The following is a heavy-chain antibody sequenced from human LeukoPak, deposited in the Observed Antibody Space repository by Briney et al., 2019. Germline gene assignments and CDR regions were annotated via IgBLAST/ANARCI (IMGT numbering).Heavy chain of an antibody. D-gene: IGHD3-16*01. CDR1: GFPFSNFA. J-gene: IGHJ6*03. CDR3: AKGLKTGVGPYMGYHYYMDV. Sequence: GGSLRLSCAASGFPFSNFAISWVRQAPGKGLKWVATVNDNGAATYYADSVKGRFTISRDNSYNTVSLQMNGLRDEGTGVYYCAKGLKTGVGPYMGYHYYMDVWGKGATVTVSS. CDR2: VNDNGAAT. V-gene: IGHV3-23*01.